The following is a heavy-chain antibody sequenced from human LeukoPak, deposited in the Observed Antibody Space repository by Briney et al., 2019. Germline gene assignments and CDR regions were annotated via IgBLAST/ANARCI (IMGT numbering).Heavy chain of an antibody. D-gene: IGHD1/OR15-1a*01. V-gene: IGHV3-33*06. Sequence: GGSLRLSCAASGFSFSNYGMLWVRQAPGKGLEWVAVIWYDGRNKFYGDSVKGRFTISRDNSKNTLYLQMNSLRAEDTAVYYRVKGNGKNNGVFDYWGQGTLVTVSS. J-gene: IGHJ4*02. CDR2: IWYDGRNK. CDR3: VKGNGKNNGVFDY. CDR1: GFSFSNYG.